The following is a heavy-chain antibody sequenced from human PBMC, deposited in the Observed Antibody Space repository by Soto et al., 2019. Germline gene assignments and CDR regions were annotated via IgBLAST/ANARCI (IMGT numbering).Heavy chain of an antibody. CDR1: GDSVSSNSAA. J-gene: IGHJ6*02. V-gene: IGHV6-1*01. D-gene: IGHD3-9*01. Sequence: SPTLSLTCAISGDSVSSNSAAWNWIRQSPSIGLERLGRTYYRSQWYNDYAVSVKSRITINPDTSKNQFSLQLNSVTPEDTAVYYCARLLTGYPDYYYYGMDVWGQGTTVTVSS. CDR3: ARLLTGYPDYYYYGMDV. CDR2: TYYRSQWYN.